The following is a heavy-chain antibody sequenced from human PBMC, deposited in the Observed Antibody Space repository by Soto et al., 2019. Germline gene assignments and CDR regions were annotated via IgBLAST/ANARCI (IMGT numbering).Heavy chain of an antibody. D-gene: IGHD6-13*01. CDR3: AKDAAGRVAARFDY. V-gene: IGHV3-23*01. J-gene: IGHJ4*02. CDR1: GFSFSTYA. CDR2: ITSSGGIT. Sequence: PGGSLRLSCAASGFSFSTYAMSWVRQAPGKGLDWVSAITSSGGITYYSDSVQGRFTISRDNSNNTLFLQMNSLRADDTAVYYCAKDAAGRVAARFDYWGQGGLVTVSS.